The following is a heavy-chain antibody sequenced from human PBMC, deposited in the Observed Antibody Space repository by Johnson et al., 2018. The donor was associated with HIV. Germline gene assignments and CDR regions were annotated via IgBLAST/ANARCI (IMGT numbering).Heavy chain of an antibody. CDR1: GFTFSSYA. CDR2: IKQDGSEK. J-gene: IGHJ3*02. Sequence: EVQLVESGGGVVQPGRSLRLSCAASGFTFSSYAMHWVRQAPGKGLEWVANIKQDGSEKYYVDSVKGRFTISRDNAKNSLYLQMNSLKTEDTAVYYCTTPRPNWGWNAFDIWGQGTMVTVSS. V-gene: IGHV3-7*03. CDR3: TTPRPNWGWNAFDI. D-gene: IGHD7-27*01.